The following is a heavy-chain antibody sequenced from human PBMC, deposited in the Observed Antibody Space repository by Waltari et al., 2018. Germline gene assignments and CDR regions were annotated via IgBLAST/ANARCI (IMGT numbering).Heavy chain of an antibody. V-gene: IGHV3-21*01. D-gene: IGHD2-15*01. J-gene: IGHJ4*02. CDR2: ISSGSSYI. Sequence: EVQLVGSGGGLVKPGGSLSRSCASSGFTFSSYTMTWVRQAPGKGLEWVSSISSGSSYIYYADSVKGRFTISRDNAKNSLYLQMNSLRAEDTAVYYCAREWGVMVGTAGYYFDYWGQGTLVTVSS. CDR3: AREWGVMVGTAGYYFDY. CDR1: GFTFSSYT.